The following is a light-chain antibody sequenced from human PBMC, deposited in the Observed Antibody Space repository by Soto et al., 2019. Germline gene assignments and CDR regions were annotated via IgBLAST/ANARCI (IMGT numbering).Light chain of an antibody. CDR2: AGN. V-gene: IGLV2-23*01. Sequence: QSALTQPASVSWSPGQSITLSCTGSSSDVGNYKFVSWYQQQPDKAPKLMIYAGNKRPSGVSDRFSGSQSGNTASLTISGLQAEDEADYYCCSSAGTFTWVFGGGTKLTVL. CDR1: SSDVGNYKF. J-gene: IGLJ3*02. CDR3: CSSAGTFTWV.